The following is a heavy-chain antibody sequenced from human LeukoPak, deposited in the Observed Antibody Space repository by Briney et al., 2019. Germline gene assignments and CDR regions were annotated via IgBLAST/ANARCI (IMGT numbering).Heavy chain of an antibody. D-gene: IGHD3-3*01. V-gene: IGHV3-30*19. CDR2: ISYDGSNK. J-gene: IGHJ4*02. Sequence: PGGSLRLSCVGSGFSFSTYWMSWVRQAPGKGLEWVAVISYDGSNKYYADSVKGRFTISRDNSKNTLYLQMNSLRAEDTAVYYCARGPSGYSLYYFDYWGQGTLVTVSS. CDR1: GFSFSTYW. CDR3: ARGPSGYSLYYFDY.